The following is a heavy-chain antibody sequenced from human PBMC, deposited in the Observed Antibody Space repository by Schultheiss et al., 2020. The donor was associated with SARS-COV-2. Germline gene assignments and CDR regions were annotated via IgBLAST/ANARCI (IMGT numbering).Heavy chain of an antibody. CDR2: INSRTGAT. CDR3: ARGLRYFDWLSPFDY. V-gene: IGHV1-2*02. D-gene: IGHD3-9*01. Sequence: GGSLRLSCKASGYTFTSYYMHWVRQAPGQGLEWMGWINSRTGATDVAQKFQGRVTMTRDTSIRSAYMVLSRLTSDDTAVYYCARGLRYFDWLSPFDYWGQGTLVTVSS. J-gene: IGHJ4*02. CDR1: GYTFTSYY.